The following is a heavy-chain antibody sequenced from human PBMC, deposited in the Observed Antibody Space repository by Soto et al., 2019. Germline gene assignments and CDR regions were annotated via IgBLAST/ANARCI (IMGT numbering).Heavy chain of an antibody. CDR1: GFTVSTDW. V-gene: IGHV3-66*01. J-gene: IGHJ6*02. CDR3: VRENYYYGMDV. CDR2: IRGGGNT. Sequence: EVQLVESGGGLVQPGGSLRLSCGASGFTVSTDWMYWVRQAPGKGLEWVSVIRGGGNTFYADSVEGRFTISRDNSKNTVYLQMNSLRAEDTAVYYCVRENYYYGMDVWGQGTTVSVSS.